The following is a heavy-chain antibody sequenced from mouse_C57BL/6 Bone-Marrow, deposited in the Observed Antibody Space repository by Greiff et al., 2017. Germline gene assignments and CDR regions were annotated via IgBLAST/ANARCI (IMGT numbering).Heavy chain of an antibody. CDR2: INYDGSST. V-gene: IGHV5-16*01. CDR1: GFTFSDYY. CDR3: ASLGSCYAAWFAY. J-gene: IGHJ3*01. D-gene: IGHD1-1*01. Sequence: EVMLVESEGGLVQPGSSMKLSCTASGFTFSDYYMAWVRQVPEKGLEWVANINYDGSSTYYLDSLKSRFIISRDNAKNILYLQLSSLKSEDTATYYCASLGSCYAAWFAYWGQGTLVTVSA.